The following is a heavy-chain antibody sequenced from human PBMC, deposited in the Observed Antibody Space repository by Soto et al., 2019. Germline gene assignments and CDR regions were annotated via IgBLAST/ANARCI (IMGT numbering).Heavy chain of an antibody. CDR1: GFTFSNSW. Sequence: VGSLRLSCVDPGFTFSNSWMSWVRQAPGKGPEWVANINQDGSQQYYVDSMKGRFTISRDNAKSSLYLQMNSLRADDTAVYYCARVRLSSSTHNWFDPWGQGTLVTVSS. CDR3: ARVRLSSSTHNWFDP. D-gene: IGHD2-2*01. J-gene: IGHJ5*02. CDR2: INQDGSQQ. V-gene: IGHV3-7*03.